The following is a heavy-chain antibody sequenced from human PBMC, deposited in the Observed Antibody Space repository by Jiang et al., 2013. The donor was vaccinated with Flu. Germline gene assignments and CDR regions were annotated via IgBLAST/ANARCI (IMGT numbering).Heavy chain of an antibody. CDR3: ARGFVRAPRRYFDY. Sequence: GAEVKKPGTAVHLSCKASGYTFTDHDIDWVRQAPGQGLEWVGQINSASGRTTYARTFLGRVTMTRDTSTATVFLDLNSLRSEDTAIYYCARGFVRAPRRYFDYWGQGTLVTVTS. CDR1: GYTFTDHD. J-gene: IGHJ4*02. V-gene: IGHV1-46*01. D-gene: IGHD6-6*01. CDR2: INSASGRT.